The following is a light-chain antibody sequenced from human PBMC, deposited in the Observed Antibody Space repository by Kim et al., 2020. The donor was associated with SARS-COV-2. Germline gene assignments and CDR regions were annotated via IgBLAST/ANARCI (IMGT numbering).Light chain of an antibody. Sequence: VAPGQKARITCSGEALPKQYAYWYQQKPGQAPVLVIYKDSERPSGIPERFSGSSSGTTVTLTISGVQAEDEADYYCQSADSSGTYVFGTGTKVTVL. CDR3: QSADSSGTYV. CDR2: KDS. J-gene: IGLJ1*01. V-gene: IGLV3-25*03. CDR1: ALPKQY.